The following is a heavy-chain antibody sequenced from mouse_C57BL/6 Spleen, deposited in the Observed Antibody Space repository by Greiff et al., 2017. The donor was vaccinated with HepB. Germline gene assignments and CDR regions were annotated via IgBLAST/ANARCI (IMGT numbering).Heavy chain of an antibody. D-gene: IGHD4-1*01. J-gene: IGHJ3*01. V-gene: IGHV1-50*01. CDR1: GYTFTSYW. CDR3: ARMGPNRGN. Sequence: VQLQQPGAELVKPGASVKLSCKASGYTFTSYWMQWVKQRPGQGLEWIGEIDPSDSYTNYNQKFKGKATLTVDTSSSTAYMQLSSLTSEDSAVYYCARMGPNRGNGGQGTLVTVSA. CDR2: IDPSDSYT.